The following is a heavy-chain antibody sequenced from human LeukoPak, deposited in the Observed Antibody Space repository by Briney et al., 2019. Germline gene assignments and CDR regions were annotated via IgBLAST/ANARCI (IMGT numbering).Heavy chain of an antibody. Sequence: SETLSLTCTVSGGSISSYYWSWIRQPPGKGLEWIGYIYYSGSTNYNPSLKSRVTISVDTSKNQFSLKLSSVTAADTAVYYCASLSVGYCSSTSCYPNDYWGQGTLVTVSS. D-gene: IGHD2-2*01. CDR2: IYYSGST. J-gene: IGHJ4*02. CDR3: ASLSVGYCSSTSCYPNDY. CDR1: GGSISSYY. V-gene: IGHV4-59*08.